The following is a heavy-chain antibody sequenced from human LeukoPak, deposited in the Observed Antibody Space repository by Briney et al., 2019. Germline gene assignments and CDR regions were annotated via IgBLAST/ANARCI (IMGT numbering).Heavy chain of an antibody. J-gene: IGHJ3*02. V-gene: IGHV5-51*01. CDR1: GYSFTSYW. CDR2: IYPGDSDT. Sequence: GESLKISCKGSGYSFTSYWIGWVRQMPGKGLEWMGIIYPGDSDTRYSPSFQGQVTISADKSISTAYLQWSSLKASDTAMYYCARQNTVSLVVPAAIVLDAFDIWGQGTMVTVSS. CDR3: ARQNTVSLVVPAAIVLDAFDI. D-gene: IGHD2-2*02.